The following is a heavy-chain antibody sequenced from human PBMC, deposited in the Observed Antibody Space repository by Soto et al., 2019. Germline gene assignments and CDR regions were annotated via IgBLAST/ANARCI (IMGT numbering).Heavy chain of an antibody. V-gene: IGHV3-30*18. J-gene: IGHJ6*02. CDR2: ISYDGSNK. Sequence: QVQLVESGGGVVQPGRSLRLSCAASGFTFSSYGMHWVRQAPGKGLEWVAVISYDGSNKYYADSVKGRFTISRDNSKNTLYLQMNSLRAEDTAVYYCAKQTSPLYDYGMDVWGQGTTVTVSS. CDR1: GFTFSSYG. CDR3: AKQTSPLYDYGMDV.